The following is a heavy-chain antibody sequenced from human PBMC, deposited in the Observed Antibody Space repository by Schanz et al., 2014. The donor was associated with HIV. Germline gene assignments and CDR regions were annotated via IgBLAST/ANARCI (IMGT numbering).Heavy chain of an antibody. V-gene: IGHV4-31*08. D-gene: IGHD1-1*01. CDR1: GGSISSGGYY. CDR2: ISGSGYFT. J-gene: IGHJ4*02. CDR3: VQGHYFPFNWDYGKTSPLEH. Sequence: QVQLQESGPGLVKPSQTLSLTCTVSGGSISSGGYYWSWIRQHPGKGLEWVSAISGSGYFTYHAQSVVGRFSISRDNGRSTMDLQMNSLRVEDTAIYYCVQGHYFPFNWDYGKTSPLEHWGRGARVTVSA.